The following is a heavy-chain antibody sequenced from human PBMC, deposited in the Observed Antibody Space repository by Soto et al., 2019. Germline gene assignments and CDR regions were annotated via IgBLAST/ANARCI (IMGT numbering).Heavy chain of an antibody. CDR1: GFTFSDYY. CDR3: ARREGIYCSGGSCYSGDPLYYYYYYGMDV. Sequence: QVQLVESGGGLVKPGGSLRLSCAASGFTFSDYYMSWIRQAPGKGLEWVSYISSSGSTIYYADSVKGRFTISRDNAKNSLYLQMNSLRAEDTAVYYCARREGIYCSGGSCYSGDPLYYYYYYGMDVWGQGTTVTVSS. J-gene: IGHJ6*02. CDR2: ISSSGSTI. V-gene: IGHV3-11*01. D-gene: IGHD2-15*01.